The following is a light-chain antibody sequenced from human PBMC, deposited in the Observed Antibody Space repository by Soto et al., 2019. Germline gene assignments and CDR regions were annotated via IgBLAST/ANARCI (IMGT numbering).Light chain of an antibody. J-gene: IGKJ1*01. CDR3: QQSYSTTRT. CDR1: QSISIW. V-gene: IGKV1-39*01. Sequence: DIQMTQSPSTLSASVGDRVTITCGARQSISIWLAWYQQKPGKAPKLLIYAASSLQSGVPSRFSGSGSGTDFTLTISSLQPEDFATYYCQQSYSTTRTFGHGTKVDIK. CDR2: AAS.